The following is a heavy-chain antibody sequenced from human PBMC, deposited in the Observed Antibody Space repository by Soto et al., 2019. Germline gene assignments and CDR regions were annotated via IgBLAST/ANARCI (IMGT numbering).Heavy chain of an antibody. CDR2: IIPIFGTA. CDR1: GGTFSSYA. CDR3: ARGGSSGSFCFDY. D-gene: IGHD5-18*01. Sequence: SVKVSCKASGGTFSSYAISWVRQAPGQGLEWMGGIIPIFGTANYAQKFQGRVTITADESTSTAYMELSSLRSEDTAVYYCARGGSSGSFCFDYWGQGTLVTVSS. J-gene: IGHJ4*02. V-gene: IGHV1-69*13.